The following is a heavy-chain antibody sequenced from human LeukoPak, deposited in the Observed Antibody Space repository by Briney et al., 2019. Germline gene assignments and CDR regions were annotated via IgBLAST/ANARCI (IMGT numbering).Heavy chain of an antibody. J-gene: IGHJ6*02. Sequence: PGGSLRLSCRTSGFTFTTYWMSWVRQAPGKGLEWVANIKHDGSEKYYVDSVKGRFTISRDNAKNSLYLQMSSLRAEDTAVYYCAKAGTGYSGNYGMDVWGQGTTVTVSS. CDR2: IKHDGSEK. CDR3: AKAGTGYSGNYGMDV. V-gene: IGHV3-7*01. CDR1: GFTFTTYW. D-gene: IGHD5-12*01.